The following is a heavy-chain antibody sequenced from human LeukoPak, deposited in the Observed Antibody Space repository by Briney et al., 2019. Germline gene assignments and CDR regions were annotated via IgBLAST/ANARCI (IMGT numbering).Heavy chain of an antibody. Sequence: GGSLRLSCAAPGFTFSSYAMSWVRQAPGKGLEWVSAISGSGGSTYYADSVKGRFIISRDNSKNTLYLQMNSLRAEDTAVYYCTKRALPDYGDYDIDYWGQGTLVTVSS. D-gene: IGHD4-17*01. CDR2: ISGSGGST. CDR1: GFTFSSYA. CDR3: TKRALPDYGDYDIDY. V-gene: IGHV3-23*01. J-gene: IGHJ4*02.